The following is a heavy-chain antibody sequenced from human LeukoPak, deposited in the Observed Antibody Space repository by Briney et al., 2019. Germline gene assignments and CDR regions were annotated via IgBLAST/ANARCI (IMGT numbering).Heavy chain of an antibody. J-gene: IGHJ4*02. Sequence: ASVKVSCKASGYTFTGYYMHWVRQAPGLGLEWMGWINPNSGGTNYAQKFQGRVTMTRDTSISTAYMELSRLRSDDTAVYYCARALRRITMVQGVIPYWGQGTLVTVSS. V-gene: IGHV1-2*02. D-gene: IGHD3-10*01. CDR3: ARALRRITMVQGVIPY. CDR2: INPNSGGT. CDR1: GYTFTGYY.